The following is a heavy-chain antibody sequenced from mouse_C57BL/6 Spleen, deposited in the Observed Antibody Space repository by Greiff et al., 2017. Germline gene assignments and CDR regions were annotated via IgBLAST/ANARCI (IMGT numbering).Heavy chain of an antibody. J-gene: IGHJ1*03. CDR3: ARSRDGSSYWYFDV. D-gene: IGHD1-1*01. Sequence: QVQLQQPGAELVKPGASVKMSCKASGYTFTSYWITWVKQRPGQGLEWIGDIYPGSGSTNYNEKFKSKATLTVDTSSSTADMQLSSLTSEDSAVYYGARSRDGSSYWYFDVWGTGTTVTVSS. V-gene: IGHV1-55*01. CDR1: GYTFTSYW. CDR2: IYPGSGST.